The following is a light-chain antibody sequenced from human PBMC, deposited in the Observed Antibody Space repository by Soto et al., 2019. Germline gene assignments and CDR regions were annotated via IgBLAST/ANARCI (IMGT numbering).Light chain of an antibody. CDR3: QQYDDPALT. Sequence: DIQMTQSPSSLSASVGDRATMTCQASKNINTYLNWYQQRPGQAPKLLIYDASILEPGVPSRFSGSGAGTEFTFTIDSLQPEDIATYYCQQYDDPALTFGGGTKVE. J-gene: IGKJ4*01. CDR2: DAS. V-gene: IGKV1-33*01. CDR1: KNINTY.